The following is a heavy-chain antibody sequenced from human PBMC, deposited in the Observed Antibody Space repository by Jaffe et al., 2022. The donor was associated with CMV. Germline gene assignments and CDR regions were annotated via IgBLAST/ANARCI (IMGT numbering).Heavy chain of an antibody. CDR1: GFTVSSNY. Sequence: EVQLVETGGGLIQPGGSLRLSCAASGFTVSSNYMSWVRQAPGKGLEWVSVIYSGGSTYYADSVKGRFTISRDNSKNTLYLQMNSLRAEDTAVYYCARRGFYGSGHYFDYWGQGTLVTVSS. CDR3: ARRGFYGSGHYFDY. D-gene: IGHD3-10*01. CDR2: IYSGGST. V-gene: IGHV3-53*02. J-gene: IGHJ4*02.